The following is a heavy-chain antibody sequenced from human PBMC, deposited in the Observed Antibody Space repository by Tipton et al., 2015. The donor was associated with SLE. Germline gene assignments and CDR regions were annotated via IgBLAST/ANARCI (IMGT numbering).Heavy chain of an antibody. V-gene: IGHV5-51*03. Sequence: QSGAEVKKPGESLKISCKGFGYSFNTYWIAWVRQMPGKGLEWVGIIYPDDSDTRYSPSFQGQVTISADKSIDTAYLQWDSLRASDTAMYYCARSRYTYGYGFDYWGQGTLVTVAS. CDR2: IYPDDSDT. CDR3: ARSRYTYGYGFDY. CDR1: GYSFNTYW. J-gene: IGHJ4*01. D-gene: IGHD5-18*01.